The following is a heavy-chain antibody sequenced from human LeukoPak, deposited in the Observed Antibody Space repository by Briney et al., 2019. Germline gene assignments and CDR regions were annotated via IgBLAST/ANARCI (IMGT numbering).Heavy chain of an antibody. V-gene: IGHV3-74*01. CDR1: GLTFSSYW. Sequence: AGGSLRLSCAASGLTFSSYWMHWVRQAPGKGLVWVSRINSDGSSTTYADSVKGRFTISRDNAKNTLYLQVNSLRAEDTAVYYCARDPYYGSGSYDPWGQGTLVTVSS. CDR2: INSDGSST. CDR3: ARDPYYGSGSYDP. D-gene: IGHD3-10*01. J-gene: IGHJ5*02.